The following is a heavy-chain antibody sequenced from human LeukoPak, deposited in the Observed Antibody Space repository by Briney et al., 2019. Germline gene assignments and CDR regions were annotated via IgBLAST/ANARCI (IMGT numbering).Heavy chain of an antibody. Sequence: ASVKVSCKASGYTFTSYGITWVRQAPGQGLEWMGWISGYTGNTYYAQKLQGRVTMTTDTSTSTAYMELRSLRSDDTAMYYCARDFYWNSPTWYDCFDPWGQGTLVTVSS. CDR3: ARDFYWNSPTWYDCFDP. CDR1: GYTFTSYG. CDR2: ISGYTGNT. V-gene: IGHV1-18*01. D-gene: IGHD2-2*01. J-gene: IGHJ5*02.